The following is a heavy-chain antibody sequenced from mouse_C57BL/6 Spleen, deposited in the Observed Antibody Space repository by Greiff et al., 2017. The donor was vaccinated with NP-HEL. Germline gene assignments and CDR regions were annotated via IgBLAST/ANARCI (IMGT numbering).Heavy chain of an antibody. V-gene: IGHV1-15*01. CDR3: TRDGVLLRAWFAY. J-gene: IGHJ3*01. Sequence: QVQLQQSGAELVRPGASVTLSCKASGYTFTDYEMHWVKQTPVHGLEWIGAIDPETGGTAYNQKFKGKAILTADKSSSTAYMELRSLTSEDSAVYYCTRDGVLLRAWFAYWGQGTLVTVSA. CDR1: GYTFTDYE. D-gene: IGHD1-1*01. CDR2: IDPETGGT.